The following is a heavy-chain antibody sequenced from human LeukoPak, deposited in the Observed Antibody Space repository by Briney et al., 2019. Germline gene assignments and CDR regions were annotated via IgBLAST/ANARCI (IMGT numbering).Heavy chain of an antibody. J-gene: IGHJ3*02. CDR2: IYYSGST. CDR3: ARDNLRSGFNI. CDR1: GGSISSGGYY. D-gene: IGHD3-22*01. V-gene: IGHV4-31*03. Sequence: SETLSLTCTVSGGSISSGGYYWSWIRQHPGKGLEWIGYIYYSGSTYYNPSLKSRVTISVDTSKNQFSLKLSSVTAADTAVYYCARDNLRSGFNIWGQGTMVTVSS.